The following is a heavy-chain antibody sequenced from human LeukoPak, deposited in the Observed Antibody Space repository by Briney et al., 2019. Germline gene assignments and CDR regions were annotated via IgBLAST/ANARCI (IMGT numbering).Heavy chain of an antibody. CDR2: FDPEDGET. CDR1: GYTLNKLS. J-gene: IGHJ6*03. Sequence: ASVKVSCKVSGYTLNKLSVHWVRQAPGKGLEWMGGFDPEDGETIYAQKFQGRVTITADESTSTAYMELSSLRSEDTAVYYCARSQWNNYCSGGSCFNANYYYYYMDVWGKGTTVTISS. V-gene: IGHV1-24*01. CDR3: ARSQWNNYCSGGSCFNANYYYYYMDV. D-gene: IGHD2-15*01.